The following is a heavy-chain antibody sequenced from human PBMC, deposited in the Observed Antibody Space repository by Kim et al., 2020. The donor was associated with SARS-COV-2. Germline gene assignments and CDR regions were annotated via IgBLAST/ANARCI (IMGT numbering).Heavy chain of an antibody. Sequence: GGSLRLSCAASGFTFSSYAMHWVRQAPGKGLAWVAVISYDGSNKYYADSVKGRFTISRDNSKNTLYLQMNSLRAEDTAVYYCARPEEGGNYYYAMDVWGQGTTVTVSS. J-gene: IGHJ6*02. V-gene: IGHV3-30-3*01. D-gene: IGHD1-26*01. CDR3: ARPEEGGNYYYAMDV. CDR2: ISYDGSNK. CDR1: GFTFSSYA.